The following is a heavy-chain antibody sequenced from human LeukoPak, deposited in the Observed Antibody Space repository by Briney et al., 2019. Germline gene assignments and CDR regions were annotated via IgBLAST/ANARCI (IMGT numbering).Heavy chain of an antibody. CDR3: AREGDGVTFDY. CDR1: GGSISSSSYY. D-gene: IGHD3-10*01. J-gene: IGHJ4*02. Sequence: SETLSLTCTVSGGSISSSSYYWSWIRQPPGKGLEWIGEINHSGSTNYNPSLKSRVTISVDTSKNQFSLKLSSVTAADTAVYYCAREGDGVTFDYWGQGTLVTVSS. CDR2: INHSGST. V-gene: IGHV4-39*02.